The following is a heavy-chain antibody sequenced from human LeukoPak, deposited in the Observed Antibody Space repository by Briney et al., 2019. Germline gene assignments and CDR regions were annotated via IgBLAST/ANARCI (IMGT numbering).Heavy chain of an antibody. J-gene: IGHJ4*02. V-gene: IGHV3-48*03. CDR1: GFTFSSYE. CDR3: ARLKYYGFWSGYSTFDY. D-gene: IGHD3-3*01. CDR2: ISKSGSTK. Sequence: GGSLRLSCAASGFTFSSYEMNWVRQAPGKGLEWVSYISKSGSTKYYADSVKGRFTISRDNAKNSLYLQMNSLRAEDTAVYYCARLKYYGFWSGYSTFDYWGQGTLVTVSS.